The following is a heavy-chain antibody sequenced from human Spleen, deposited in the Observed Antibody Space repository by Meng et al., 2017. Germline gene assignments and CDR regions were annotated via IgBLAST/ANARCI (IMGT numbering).Heavy chain of an antibody. Sequence: EVHLVVTGGAVLQPGETLWLSCSVTSCIVSSAYMHWPRQAPGKGLDLVSVLYSGGGTYYADSVKGRFTISRDNAKNTVYLQMNSLRAEDTAIYYCARHDWFDPWGQGTLVTVSS. CDR3: ARHDWFDP. CDR1: SCIVSSAY. V-gene: IGHV3-53*02. CDR2: LYSGGGT. J-gene: IGHJ5*02.